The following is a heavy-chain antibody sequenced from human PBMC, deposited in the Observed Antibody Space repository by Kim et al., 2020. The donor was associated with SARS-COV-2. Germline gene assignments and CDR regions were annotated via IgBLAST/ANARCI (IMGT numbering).Heavy chain of an antibody. CDR1: GYTFTSYA. Sequence: ASVKVSCKASGYTFTSYAMHWVRQAPGQRLEWMGWINAGNGNTKYSQKLQGRVTITRDTSASTAYMELSSLRSEDTAVYYCARERHSIMVRGVMRWFDPWGQGTLVTVSS. V-gene: IGHV1-3*01. D-gene: IGHD3-10*01. CDR2: INAGNGNT. CDR3: ARERHSIMVRGVMRWFDP. J-gene: IGHJ5*02.